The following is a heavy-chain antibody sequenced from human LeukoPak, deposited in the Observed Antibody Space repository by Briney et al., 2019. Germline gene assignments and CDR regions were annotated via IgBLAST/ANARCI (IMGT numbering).Heavy chain of an antibody. D-gene: IGHD4-23*01. V-gene: IGHV4-39*01. Sequence: ESSETLSLTCTVSGGSISSSSYYWGWIRQPPGKGLEWIGSIYYSGSTYYNPSLKSRVTISVDTSKNQLSLKLSSATAADTAVYYCAGHYGGWKGQVDYWGQGTLVTVSS. CDR2: IYYSGST. CDR3: AGHYGGWKGQVDY. J-gene: IGHJ4*02. CDR1: GGSISSSSYY.